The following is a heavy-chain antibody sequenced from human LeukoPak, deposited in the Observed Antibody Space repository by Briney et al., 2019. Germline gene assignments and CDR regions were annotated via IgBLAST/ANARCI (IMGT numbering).Heavy chain of an antibody. D-gene: IGHD3-3*01. CDR1: GGSISSGNYY. CDR2: IYTSGST. CDR3: ARDNLYNFWSGYYHATYYFDY. V-gene: IGHV4-61*09. J-gene: IGHJ4*02. Sequence: PSETLSLTCTVSGGSISSGNYYWSWIRQPAGKGLEWIGHIYTSGSTNYNPSLKSRVTMSVDTSKNQFSLNLSSMTAADTAVYYCARDNLYNFWSGYYHATYYFDYWGQGTLVTVSS.